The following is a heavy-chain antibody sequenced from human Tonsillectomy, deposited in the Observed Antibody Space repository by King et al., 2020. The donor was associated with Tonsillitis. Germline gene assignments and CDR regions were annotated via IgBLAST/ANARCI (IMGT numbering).Heavy chain of an antibody. J-gene: IGHJ4*02. V-gene: IGHV4-59*01. D-gene: IGHD6-13*01. CDR3: ARGSNIAAAGTGYYFDY. CDR1: GGSISSYY. Sequence: VQLQESGPGLVKPSETLSLTCTVSGGSISSYYWNWLRQPPGKGLEWMGYIYDSESRNNNPHLKSQGTIAVDTSKKQHYLKLRSVTAADTAVYYCARGSNIAAAGTGYYFDYWGQGTLVTVSS. CDR2: IYDSESR.